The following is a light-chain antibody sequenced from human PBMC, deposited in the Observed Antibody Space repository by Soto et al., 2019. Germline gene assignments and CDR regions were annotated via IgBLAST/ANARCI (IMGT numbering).Light chain of an antibody. CDR2: DAS. CDR3: QRYDGY. Sequence: DLQMTQSPSTLSASIGDRVIITCRASQNINNWLAWYQQKPGKAPKVLIYDASISGSGVPSRFSGSGYGTEFTLTITSLQPDDFATYYCQRYDGYFGQGTKVEI. J-gene: IGKJ2*01. V-gene: IGKV1-5*01. CDR1: QNINNW.